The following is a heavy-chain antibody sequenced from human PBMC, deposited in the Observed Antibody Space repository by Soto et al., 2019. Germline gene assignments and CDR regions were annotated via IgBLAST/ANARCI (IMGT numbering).Heavy chain of an antibody. CDR2: INTNSGGT. D-gene: IGHD3-10*01. CDR1: GYTFTGYY. V-gene: IGHV1-2*02. CDR3: ARDRVGRGYWFDP. J-gene: IGHJ5*02. Sequence: QVQLVQSGAEVKKPGASVKVSCKASGYTFTGYYMHWVRQAPGQGLEWMGWINTNSGGTNYAQKFNGRVTMTRDTSISPAYMELSRLRSDDTAVYYCARDRVGRGYWFDPWGQGTLVTVSS.